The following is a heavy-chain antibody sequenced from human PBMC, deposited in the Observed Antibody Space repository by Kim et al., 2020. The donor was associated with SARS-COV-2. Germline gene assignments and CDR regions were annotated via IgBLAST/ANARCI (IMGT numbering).Heavy chain of an antibody. V-gene: IGHV3-53*01. J-gene: IGHJ3*02. CDR3: ASFDYGGNSGGAFDI. CDR2: IYSGGST. Sequence: GGSLRLSCAASGFTVSSNYMSWVRQAPGKGLEWVSVIYSGGSTYYADSVKGRFTISRDNSKNTLYLQMNSLRAEDTAVYYCASFDYGGNSGGAFDIWGQGTIVTVSS. D-gene: IGHD4-17*01. CDR1: GFTVSSNY.